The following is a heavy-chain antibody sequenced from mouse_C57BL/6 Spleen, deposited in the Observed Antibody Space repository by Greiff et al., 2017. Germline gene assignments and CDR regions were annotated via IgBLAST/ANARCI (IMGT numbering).Heavy chain of an antibody. CDR3: ARSTMVTTGNFDV. CDR2: IYPGDGDT. Sequence: QVQLQQSGPELVKPGASVKISCKASGYAFSSSWMNWVKQRPGKGLEWIGRIYPGDGDTNYNGKFKGKATLTADKSSSTAYMQLSSLTSEDSAVYFCARSTMVTTGNFDVWGTGTTVTVSS. J-gene: IGHJ1*03. D-gene: IGHD2-1*01. CDR1: GYAFSSSW. V-gene: IGHV1-82*01.